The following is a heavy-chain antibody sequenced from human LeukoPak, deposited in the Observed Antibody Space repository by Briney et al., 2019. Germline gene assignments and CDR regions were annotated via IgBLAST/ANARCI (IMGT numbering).Heavy chain of an antibody. V-gene: IGHV1-18*01. D-gene: IGHD3-22*01. J-gene: IGHJ5*02. CDR2: ISVYNGNT. CDR1: GYTFTSYG. Sequence: ASVRVSCKASGYTFTSYGISWVRQAPGQGLEWMGWISVYNGNTNYAQKLQGRVTMTTDTSTSTVYMEVRSLRSDDTAVYYCARMYYYDSSGYSPWGQGTLVTVSS. CDR3: ARMYYYDSSGYSP.